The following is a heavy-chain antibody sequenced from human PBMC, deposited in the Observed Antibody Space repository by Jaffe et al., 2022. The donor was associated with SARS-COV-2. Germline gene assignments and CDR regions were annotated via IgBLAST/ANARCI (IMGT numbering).Heavy chain of an antibody. CDR2: INPSGGST. Sequence: QVQLVQSGAEVKKPGASVKVSCKASGYTFTSYYMHWVRQAPGQGLEWMGIINPSGGSTSYAQKFQGRVTMTRDTSTSTVYMELSSLRSEDTAVYYCARYRITGTTNRDYYYYYGMDVWGQGTTVTVSS. CDR1: GYTFTSYY. D-gene: IGHD1-7*01. CDR3: ARYRITGTTNRDYYYYYGMDV. J-gene: IGHJ6*02. V-gene: IGHV1-46*01.